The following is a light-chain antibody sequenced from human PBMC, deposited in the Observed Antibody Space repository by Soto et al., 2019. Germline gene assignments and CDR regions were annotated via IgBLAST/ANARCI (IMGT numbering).Light chain of an antibody. CDR1: SSDVGSYNL. CDR3: CSYAGSLWV. V-gene: IGLV2-23*01. J-gene: IGLJ3*02. Sequence: QSVLTQPASVSGSPGQTITISCTGTSSDVGSYNLVSWYQQHPGKAPKVMIYEGSKRPSGVSTRFSGAKSGNTASLTISGLQAEDEADYYCCSYAGSLWVFGGGTKLTVL. CDR2: EGS.